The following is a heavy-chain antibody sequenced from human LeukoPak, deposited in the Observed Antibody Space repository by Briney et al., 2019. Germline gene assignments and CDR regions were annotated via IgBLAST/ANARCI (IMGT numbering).Heavy chain of an antibody. J-gene: IGHJ6*03. CDR3: ARGRVSSSTWYSTYYYYFYMDV. CDR1: GGSISSYY. CDR2: VDHTGST. D-gene: IGHD1-1*01. Sequence: SETLSLTCTVSGGSISSYYWSWIRQPPGKGLEWIGYVDHTGSTNFNPSLNGRVNISRDTTKNLFSLRLRSVTAADTAVYFCARGRVSSSTWYSTYYYYFYMDVWGKGTTVTVSS. V-gene: IGHV4-59*01.